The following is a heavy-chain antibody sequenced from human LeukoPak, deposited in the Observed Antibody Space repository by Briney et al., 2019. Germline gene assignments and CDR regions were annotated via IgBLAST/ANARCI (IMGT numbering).Heavy chain of an antibody. CDR1: GYTFTGYY. V-gene: IGHV1-2*06. Sequence: ASVKVSCKASGYTFTGYYMHWVRQAHGQGLEWMGRINPNSGGTNYAQKFQGRVTMTRDTSISTAYMELSRLRSDDTAVYYCARTVAGPYYYYYGMDVWGQGTTVTVSS. D-gene: IGHD6-19*01. CDR2: INPNSGGT. J-gene: IGHJ6*02. CDR3: ARTVAGPYYYYYGMDV.